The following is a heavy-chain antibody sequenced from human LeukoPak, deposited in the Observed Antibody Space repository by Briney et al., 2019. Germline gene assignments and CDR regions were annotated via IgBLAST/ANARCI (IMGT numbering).Heavy chain of an antibody. J-gene: IGHJ3*02. CDR3: ARDRGVLRVAFDI. CDR2: IYYSGST. D-gene: IGHD2-8*01. CDR1: GGSISSYY. Sequence: SETLSLTCTVYGGSISSYYWSWIRQPPGKGLEWIGYIYYSGSTKYNTSLKSRVTISVDTSKNQFSLKLSSVTAADTAVYYCARDRGVLRVAFDIWGQGTMVTVSS. V-gene: IGHV4-59*01.